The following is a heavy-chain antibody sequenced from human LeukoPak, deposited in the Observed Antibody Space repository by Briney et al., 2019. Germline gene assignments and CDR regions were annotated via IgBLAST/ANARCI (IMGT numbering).Heavy chain of an antibody. CDR3: ARTIEQWLVGYFDY. V-gene: IGHV3-23*01. CDR1: GFTFSSYA. CDR2: ISGSGGST. Sequence: PGGSLRLSCAASGFTFSSYAMSWVRQAPGKGLEWVSAISGSGGSTYYADSVKGRFTISRDNSKNTLYLQMNSLRAEDTAVYYCARTIEQWLVGYFDYWGQGTLVTVSS. D-gene: IGHD6-19*01. J-gene: IGHJ4*02.